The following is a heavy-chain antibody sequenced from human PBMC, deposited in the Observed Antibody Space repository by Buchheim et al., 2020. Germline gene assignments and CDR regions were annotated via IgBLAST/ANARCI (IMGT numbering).Heavy chain of an antibody. CDR2: ISSSSRYI. Sequence: EVQLVESGGGLVKPGGSLRLSCAASGFTFSSYSMNWVRQAPGKGLEWVSSISSSSRYIYYADSVKARSPIPRDNPKNPLYLQMNSLRAEDTAVYYCARDQRLTADAFDIWGQGT. CDR1: GFTFSSYS. J-gene: IGHJ3*02. CDR3: ARDQRLTADAFDI. D-gene: IGHD6-25*01. V-gene: IGHV3-21*01.